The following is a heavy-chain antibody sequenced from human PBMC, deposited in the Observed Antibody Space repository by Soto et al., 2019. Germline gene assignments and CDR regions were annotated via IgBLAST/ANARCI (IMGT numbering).Heavy chain of an antibody. D-gene: IGHD1-26*01. CDR1: GFTFSKAW. J-gene: IGHJ4*02. V-gene: IGHV3-15*01. CDR2: IMSKTDGGTT. CDR3: TTDSGMSPYSFDY. Sequence: EVQLVESGGGFVKPGGSLRLSCATSGFTFSKAWVGWVRQAPGKGLEWGGRIMSKTDGGTTDYAAPVKGRLTISRDDSKSTLYLQMNSLKTEDTAFYYWTTDSGMSPYSFDYWGQGTLVTVSS.